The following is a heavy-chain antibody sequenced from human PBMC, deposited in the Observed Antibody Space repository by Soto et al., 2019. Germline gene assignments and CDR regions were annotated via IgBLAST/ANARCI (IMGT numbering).Heavy chain of an antibody. V-gene: IGHV3-11*01. J-gene: IGHJ6*02. CDR1: GFTFSDYY. CDR3: ARDDDSKGYYDGMDV. Sequence: GESLKISCAASGFTFSDYYMSWIRQAPGKGLEWVSYISSSGSTIYYADSVKGRFTISRDNAKNSLYLQMNSLRAEDTAVYYCARDDDSKGYYDGMDVWGQGTTVTVSS. CDR2: ISSSGSTI. D-gene: IGHD4-4*01.